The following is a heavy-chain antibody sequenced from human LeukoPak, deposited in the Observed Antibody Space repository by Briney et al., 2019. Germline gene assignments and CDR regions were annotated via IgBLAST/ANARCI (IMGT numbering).Heavy chain of an antibody. D-gene: IGHD3-10*01. CDR1: GGSIRSYY. CDR3: ARGGYYGSGAGRADY. J-gene: IGHJ4*02. CDR2: ISYSGNT. V-gene: IGHV4-59*01. Sequence: SETLSLTCTVSGGSIRSYYWSWIRPPPEKGLEWIGYISYSGNTNYNPSLKSRVTISVDTSKNQFSLKLSSVTAADTAVYYCARGGYYGSGAGRADYWGQGTLVTVSS.